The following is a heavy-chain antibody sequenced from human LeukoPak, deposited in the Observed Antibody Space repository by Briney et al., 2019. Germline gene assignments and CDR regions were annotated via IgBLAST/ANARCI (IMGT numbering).Heavy chain of an antibody. J-gene: IGHJ6*02. CDR3: ARTLVRGPQLGYYYGMDV. V-gene: IGHV3-21*01. Sequence: GGSLRLSCAASGFTFIIYNMNWVRQAPGKGLEWVSSISSSTGYIYYADSVKGRFTISRDNAKNSLYLQMNSLRAEDTAVYYCARTLVRGPQLGYYYGMDVWGQGTTVTVSS. CDR2: ISSSTGYI. D-gene: IGHD3-10*01. CDR1: GFTFIIYN.